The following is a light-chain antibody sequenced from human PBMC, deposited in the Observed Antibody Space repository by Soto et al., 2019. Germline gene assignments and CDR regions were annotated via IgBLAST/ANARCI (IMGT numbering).Light chain of an antibody. CDR3: QQYGSSGT. CDR1: QSVSSSD. J-gene: IGKJ1*01. CDR2: GAY. Sequence: EIVLTQSPGTLSLSPGERATLSCRASQSVSSSDLAWYQQKPGQAPRLLIYGAYNRATGIPDRFSGSGSGTDFTLTISRLEPEDFAVYYCQQYGSSGTFGQGTKVDIK. V-gene: IGKV3-20*01.